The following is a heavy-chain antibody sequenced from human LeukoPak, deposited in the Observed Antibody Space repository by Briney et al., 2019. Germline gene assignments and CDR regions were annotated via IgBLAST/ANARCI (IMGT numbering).Heavy chain of an antibody. CDR3: ARGRNIEMTTMSGGSDY. V-gene: IGHV1-2*02. CDR1: GYTFTDYY. CDR2: LNPNSGDT. Sequence: ASVKVSCKASGYTFTDYYMHWVRQAPGQGREWMGWLNPNSGDTNYAQKFQGRVSMTRDTSISTAYMDLSDLRSDETAVYYCARGRNIEMTTMSGGSDYWGQGTLVTVSS. D-gene: IGHD5-24*01. J-gene: IGHJ4*02.